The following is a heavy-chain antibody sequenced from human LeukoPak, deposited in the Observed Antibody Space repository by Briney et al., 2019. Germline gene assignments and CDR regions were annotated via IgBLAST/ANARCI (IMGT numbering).Heavy chain of an antibody. CDR3: AKEMYGSGSYYPPFDY. J-gene: IGHJ4*02. CDR2: ISGDGGST. D-gene: IGHD3-10*01. CDR1: GFTFDDYA. V-gene: IGHV3-43*02. Sequence: PGGSLRLSCAASGFTFDDYAMHWVRQAPGKGLEWVSLISGDGGSTYYADSVKGRFTISTDNSKNSLYLKMNSLRTEDTALYYCAKEMYGSGSYYPPFDYWGQGTLVTVSS.